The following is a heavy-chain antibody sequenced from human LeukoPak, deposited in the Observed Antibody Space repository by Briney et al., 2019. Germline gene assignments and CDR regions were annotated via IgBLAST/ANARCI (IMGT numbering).Heavy chain of an antibody. CDR1: GGSISSYY. CDR3: ARSKVAPAAISKSAAAGTIEDADY. V-gene: IGHV4-4*07. Sequence: SETLSLTCTVSGGSISSYYWSWIRQPAAKGLEGIRRIYTSGSTNYNPSLTSRVTMSIDTSKNQFSLKLSSVTAADTAVYYCARSKVAPAAISKSAAAGTIEDADYWGQGNLVTVSS. D-gene: IGHD2-2*01. CDR2: IYTSGST. J-gene: IGHJ4*02.